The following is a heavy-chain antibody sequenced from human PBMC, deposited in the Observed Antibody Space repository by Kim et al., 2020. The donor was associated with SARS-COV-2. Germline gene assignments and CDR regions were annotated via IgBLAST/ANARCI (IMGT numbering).Heavy chain of an antibody. CDR3: AGGGIAAAGIHPPLGY. J-gene: IGHJ4*02. CDR1: GFTFTSSA. V-gene: IGHV1-58*01. D-gene: IGHD6-13*01. Sequence: SVKVSCKASGFTFTSSAVQWVRQARGQRLEWIGWIVVGSGNTNYAQKFQERVTITRDMSTSTAYMELSSLRSEDTAVYYCAGGGIAAAGIHPPLGYWGQGTLVTVSS. CDR2: IVVGSGNT.